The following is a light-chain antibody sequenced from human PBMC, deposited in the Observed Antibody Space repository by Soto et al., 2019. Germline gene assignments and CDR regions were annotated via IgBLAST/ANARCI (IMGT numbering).Light chain of an antibody. V-gene: IGLV2-14*01. CDR2: EVS. CDR3: SSYTTISTLV. Sequence: QSALTQSASVSGSPGQSITISCSGTSSDIGASNNVSWYQQHPGKAPKLLIYEVSSRPSGVSARFSGSKSGNTASLAISGLQAEDEGQYYCSSYTTISTLVFGGGTSSPS. J-gene: IGLJ3*02. CDR1: SSDIGASNN.